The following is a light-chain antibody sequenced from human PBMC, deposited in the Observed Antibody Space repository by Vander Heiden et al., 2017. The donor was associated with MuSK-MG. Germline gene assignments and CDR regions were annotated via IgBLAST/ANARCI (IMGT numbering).Light chain of an antibody. Sequence: AIRMTQSPSSFSASTGDRVTITCRASQCISSYLACYQQKPGKAHKLLIYAASTLQSGVPSRFSGSGSGTEFTLTISCLQSEDFATYYCQQDEIYPLTFGGGTKVEIK. CDR3: QQDEIYPLT. CDR2: AAS. V-gene: IGKV1-8*01. J-gene: IGKJ4*01. CDR1: QCISSY.